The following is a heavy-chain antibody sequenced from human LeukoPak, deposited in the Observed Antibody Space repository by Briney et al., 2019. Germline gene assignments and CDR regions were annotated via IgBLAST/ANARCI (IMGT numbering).Heavy chain of an antibody. CDR1: GDSVTNHQ. V-gene: IGHV4-59*02. Sequence: PSETLSLTCTVSGDSVTNHQWSWVRLPPGTGLEYIGYIHHSCSTSSNPSLKNRVTISIDTSKNHYSLRLISVTAAATAVDYCARYPVAFDYWGQGILVTVSS. CDR3: ARYPVAFDY. J-gene: IGHJ4*02. CDR2: IHHSCST.